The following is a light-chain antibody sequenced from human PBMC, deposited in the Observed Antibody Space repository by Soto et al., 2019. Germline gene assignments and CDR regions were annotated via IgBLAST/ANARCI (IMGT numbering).Light chain of an antibody. V-gene: IGKV3-20*01. Sequence: EIVLTQSPGTLSLSPGERATLSCRASQSVSSSYLAWYQQKPGQAPRLLIYGASSRATGIPDRFSGSGSGTDFTLTISRLEPEDFVAYYCKQYGSSPWTFGQGTKVDIK. J-gene: IGKJ1*01. CDR3: KQYGSSPWT. CDR1: QSVSSSY. CDR2: GAS.